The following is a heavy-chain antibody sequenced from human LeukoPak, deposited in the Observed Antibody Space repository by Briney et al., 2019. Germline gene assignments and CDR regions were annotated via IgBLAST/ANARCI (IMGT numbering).Heavy chain of an antibody. CDR1: GGSISSYY. J-gene: IGHJ2*01. Sequence: PSETLSLTCTVSGGSISSYYWSWIRQPPGKGLEWIGYIYYSGSTNYNPSLKSRVTISVDTSKNQFSLKLSSVTAADTAVYYCARDRDPVTTTIGYFDLWGRGTLVTVSS. CDR2: IYYSGST. D-gene: IGHD4-17*01. CDR3: ARDRDPVTTTIGYFDL. V-gene: IGHV4-59*12.